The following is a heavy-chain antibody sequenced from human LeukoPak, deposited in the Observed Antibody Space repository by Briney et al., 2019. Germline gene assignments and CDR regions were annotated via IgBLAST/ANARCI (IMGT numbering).Heavy chain of an antibody. V-gene: IGHV3-23*01. Sequence: QPGGSLRFSCAASGFTFSSYAMSWVRQAPGKGLKWVSAISGSGGSTYYADSVKGRFTISRDNSKNTLYLQMNSLRAEDTAVYYCAKDQDYYGSGSYSPFDYWGQGTLVTVSS. CDR1: GFTFSSYA. D-gene: IGHD3-10*01. J-gene: IGHJ4*02. CDR2: ISGSGGST. CDR3: AKDQDYYGSGSYSPFDY.